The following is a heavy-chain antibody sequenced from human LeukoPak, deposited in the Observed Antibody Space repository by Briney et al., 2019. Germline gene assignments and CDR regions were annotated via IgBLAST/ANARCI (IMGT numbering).Heavy chain of an antibody. CDR1: GFTFSRYW. V-gene: IGHV3-7*01. D-gene: IGHD3-10*01. J-gene: IGHJ5*01. CDR2: IKQDGSEK. CDR3: ARDSRGDFDY. Sequence: QAGRSLRLSCAASGFTFSRYWMSWVRQPPGKWLEWVANIKQDGSEKYYVDSVKGRFTISRDNAKNSLYLQMNSLRAEDTAVCYRARDSRGDFDYWGQGTLVTVSS.